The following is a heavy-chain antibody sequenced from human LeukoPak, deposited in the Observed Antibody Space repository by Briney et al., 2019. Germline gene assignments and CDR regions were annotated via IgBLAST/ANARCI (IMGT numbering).Heavy chain of an antibody. CDR3: ARDQTAMVLGYCYYMDV. D-gene: IGHD5-18*01. V-gene: IGHV3-21*01. Sequence: GGSLRLSCAASGFTFSSYSMNWVRQAPGKGLEWVSSISSSSSYIYYADSVKGRFTISRDNAKNSLYLQMNSLRAEATAVYYCARDQTAMVLGYCYYMDVWGKGTTVTVSS. J-gene: IGHJ6*03. CDR2: ISSSSSYI. CDR1: GFTFSSYS.